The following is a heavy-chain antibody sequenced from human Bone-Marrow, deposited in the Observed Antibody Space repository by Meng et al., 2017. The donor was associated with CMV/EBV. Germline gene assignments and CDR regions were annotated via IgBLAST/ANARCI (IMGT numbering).Heavy chain of an antibody. CDR2: ISSSSSYI. J-gene: IGHJ6*02. CDR3: ARDQPQMYGMDV. V-gene: IGHV3-21*01. CDR1: GFTFSSYS. D-gene: IGHD5-24*01. Sequence: ETLSLTCAASGFTFSSYSMNWVRQAPGKGLEWVSSISSSSSYIYYADSVKGRFTISRDNAKNSLYLQMNSLRAEDTAVYYCARDQPQMYGMDVWGQGTTVTFSS.